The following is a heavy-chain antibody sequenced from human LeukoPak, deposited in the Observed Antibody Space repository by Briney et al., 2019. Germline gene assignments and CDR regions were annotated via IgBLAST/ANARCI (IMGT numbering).Heavy chain of an antibody. V-gene: IGHV4-34*01. J-gene: IGHJ6*02. D-gene: IGHD4-17*01. CDR2: INHSGST. CDR3: ARGMTTIYYYYYGMDV. Sequence: SETLSLTCAVYGGSFSGYYWSWIRQPPGKGLEWIGEINHSGSTNYNPSLKSRVTISVDTSKNQFSLKLSCVTAADTAVYYCARGMTTIYYYYYGMDVWGQGTTVTVSS. CDR1: GGSFSGYY.